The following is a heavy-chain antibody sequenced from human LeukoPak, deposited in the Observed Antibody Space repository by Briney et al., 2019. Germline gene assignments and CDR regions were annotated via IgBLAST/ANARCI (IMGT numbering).Heavy chain of an antibody. CDR2: INPNSGGT. J-gene: IGHJ3*02. D-gene: IGHD3-3*01. Sequence: ASVKVSCKASGYTFTGYYMHWVRQAPGQGLEWMGWINPNSGGTNYAQRFQGRVTMTSDTSISTAYMELSRLRSDDTAVYYCARFPTIFGVVDDAFDIWGQGTMVTVSS. V-gene: IGHV1-2*02. CDR1: GYTFTGYY. CDR3: ARFPTIFGVVDDAFDI.